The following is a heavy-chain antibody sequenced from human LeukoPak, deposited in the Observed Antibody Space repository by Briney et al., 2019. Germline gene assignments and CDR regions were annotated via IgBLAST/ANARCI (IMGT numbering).Heavy chain of an antibody. J-gene: IGHJ4*02. Sequence: GGSLRLSCAASGFTFSSYAMHWVRQAPGKGLEWVAVISYDGSNKYYADSVKGRFTISRDNAKNSLHLEMNSLRAEDTALYYCAKDLWFGELAAGAVDYWGQGTLVTVSS. D-gene: IGHD3-10*01. CDR2: ISYDGSNK. CDR3: AKDLWFGELAAGAVDY. CDR1: GFTFSSYA. V-gene: IGHV3-30-3*01.